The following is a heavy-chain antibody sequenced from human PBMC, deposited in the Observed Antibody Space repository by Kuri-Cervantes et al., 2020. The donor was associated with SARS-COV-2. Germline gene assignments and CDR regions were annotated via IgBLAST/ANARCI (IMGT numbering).Heavy chain of an antibody. Sequence: GSLRLSCAVSGYSISSGYYWGWIRQPPGKGLEWMGSIYHSGSTYYNPSLKSRVTISVDTSKNQFSLKLSSVTAADTAVYYCARNVKYRQPYYYMDVWGKGTTVTVSS. CDR3: ARNVKYRQPYYYMDV. V-gene: IGHV4-38-2*01. D-gene: IGHD6-6*01. CDR2: IYHSGST. J-gene: IGHJ6*03. CDR1: GYSISSGYY.